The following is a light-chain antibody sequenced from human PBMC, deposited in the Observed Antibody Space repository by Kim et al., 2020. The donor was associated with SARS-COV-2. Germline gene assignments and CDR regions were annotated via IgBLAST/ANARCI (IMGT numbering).Light chain of an antibody. J-gene: IGLJ3*02. CDR3: QSYDSRV. CDR1: SGSIASNY. V-gene: IGLV6-57*02. Sequence: PGKTVTIACTGSSGSIASNYVQWYQQRPGSAPTTVIYEDNQRPSGVPDRFSGSIDSSSNSASLTISGLKTEDEADYYCQSYDSRVFGGGTQLTVL. CDR2: EDN.